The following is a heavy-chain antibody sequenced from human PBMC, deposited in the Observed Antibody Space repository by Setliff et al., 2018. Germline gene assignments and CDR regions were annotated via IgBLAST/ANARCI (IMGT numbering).Heavy chain of an antibody. Sequence: SETLSLTCAVSGGSISSPNWWNWVRQPPGKGLEWIGEIYHSGSTFHSPSLKSRVTMSINTSKNQFSLNLYSVTAADTAVYYCARTSTGRYFDLWGRGTLVTVSS. CDR3: ARTSTGRYFDL. CDR1: GGSISSPNW. CDR2: IYHSGST. D-gene: IGHD2-2*01. V-gene: IGHV4-4*02. J-gene: IGHJ2*01.